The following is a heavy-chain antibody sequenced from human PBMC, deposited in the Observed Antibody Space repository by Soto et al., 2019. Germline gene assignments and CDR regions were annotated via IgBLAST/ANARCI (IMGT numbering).Heavy chain of an antibody. J-gene: IGHJ4*02. V-gene: IGHV4-34*01. CDR3: ARAPKVSGSAQTRPDF. CDR1: SGSLSGYY. Sequence: SETLSLTCSLYSGSLSGYYWSWIRQPPGKGLEWIGEISPSGTTNYSPSLKSRVSISVDTSKNQFSLNLTSLTAADTAVYYCARAPKVSGSAQTRPDFWGQGSLVTAPQ. D-gene: IGHD6-6*01. CDR2: ISPSGTT.